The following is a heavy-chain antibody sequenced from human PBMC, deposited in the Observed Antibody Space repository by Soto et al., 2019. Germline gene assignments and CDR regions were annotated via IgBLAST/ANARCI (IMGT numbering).Heavy chain of an antibody. V-gene: IGHV1-2*04. CDR3: ARGLDYYYYGMDV. CDR1: GYTFTGYY. J-gene: IGHJ6*02. Sequence: ASVKVSCKASGYTFTGYYTHWVRQAPGQGLEWMGWINPNSGGTNYAQKFQGWVTMTRDTSISTAYMELSRLRSDDTAVYYCARGLDYYYYGMDVWGQGTTVTVS. CDR2: INPNSGGT.